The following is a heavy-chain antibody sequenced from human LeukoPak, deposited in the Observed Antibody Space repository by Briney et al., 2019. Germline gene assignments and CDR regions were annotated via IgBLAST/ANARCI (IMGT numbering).Heavy chain of an antibody. J-gene: IGHJ5*02. Sequence: PSETLSLTCAAYGGSFSGYYWSWIRQPPGKGLEWIGEINHSGSTNYNPSLKSRVTISVDTSKNQFSLKLSSVTAADTAVYYCARGLSSYYDFWSGHNWFDPWGQGTLVTVSS. V-gene: IGHV4-34*01. D-gene: IGHD3-3*01. CDR2: INHSGST. CDR3: ARGLSSYYDFWSGHNWFDP. CDR1: GGSFSGYY.